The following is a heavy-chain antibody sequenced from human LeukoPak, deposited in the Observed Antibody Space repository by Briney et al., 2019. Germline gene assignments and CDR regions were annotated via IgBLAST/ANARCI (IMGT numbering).Heavy chain of an antibody. CDR1: GYSFTTYW. J-gene: IGHJ3*02. CDR3: ARQGQYSSGWDDAFDI. CDR2: IYPGDSDT. D-gene: IGHD6-19*01. V-gene: IGHV5-51*01. Sequence: GESLKISCKGSGYSFTTYWIGWVRQMPGKGLEWTGIIYPGDSDTRYSPSFQGQVTISADKSISTAYLQWSSLKASDTAMYYCARQGQYSSGWDDAFDIWGQGTMVTVSS.